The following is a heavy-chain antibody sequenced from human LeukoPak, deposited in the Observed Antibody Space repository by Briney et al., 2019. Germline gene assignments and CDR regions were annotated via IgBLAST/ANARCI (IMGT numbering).Heavy chain of an antibody. J-gene: IGHJ5*02. V-gene: IGHV4-4*07. Sequence: PSETLSLTCTVSGGSISSYYWSWIRQPAGKGLEWIGRIYTSGSTNYNPSLKSRVTMSVDTSKNQFSLKLSSVTAADTAVYYCARDESISWTAWFDPWGQGTLVTVSS. CDR1: GGSISSYY. CDR3: ARDESISWTAWFDP. D-gene: IGHD6-13*01. CDR2: IYTSGST.